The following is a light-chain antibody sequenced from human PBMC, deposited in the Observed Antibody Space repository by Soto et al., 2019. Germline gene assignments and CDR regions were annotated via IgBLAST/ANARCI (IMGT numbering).Light chain of an antibody. CDR3: QQYNSWPLT. V-gene: IGKV3D-15*01. Sequence: EIVMTQSPATLSVSPGERATLSCRASQSVRSNLAWYQQMPGQPPRLLIYSASTRATSIPARFSGSGSGTEFALTVSSLQSEDLAVYYCQQYNSWPLTFGGGTKVEIK. CDR2: SAS. CDR1: QSVRSN. J-gene: IGKJ4*01.